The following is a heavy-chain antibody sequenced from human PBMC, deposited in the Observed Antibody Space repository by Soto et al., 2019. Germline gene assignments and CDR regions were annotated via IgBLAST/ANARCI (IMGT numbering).Heavy chain of an antibody. J-gene: IGHJ6*02. CDR1: GFTFTSFY. Sequence: ASVKVSCKASGFTFTSFYMHWVRQAPGQGPEWMGIMHPYGGSTGYAQKFQGRVTLTRDTSTRTDYMELSSLRSDDTAVYYCAILYYYDSGDYYSNYQYYGMDVWGQGTPVTVSS. D-gene: IGHD3-22*01. CDR2: MHPYGGST. CDR3: AILYYYDSGDYYSNYQYYGMDV. V-gene: IGHV1-46*01.